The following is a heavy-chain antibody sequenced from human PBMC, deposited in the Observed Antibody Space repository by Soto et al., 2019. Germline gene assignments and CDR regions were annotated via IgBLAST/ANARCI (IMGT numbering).Heavy chain of an antibody. J-gene: IGHJ4*02. CDR3: ARDSGELQVGDD. V-gene: IGHV1-69*13. CDR2: IIPIFGTA. Sequence: SVKFSCKASGGTFSSYAISWVRQAPGQGLGWMGGIIPIFGTANYAQKFQGRVTITADESTSTAYMELSSLRSEDTAVYYCARDSGELQVGDDWGQGTLVTVSS. CDR1: GGTFSSYA. D-gene: IGHD1-26*01.